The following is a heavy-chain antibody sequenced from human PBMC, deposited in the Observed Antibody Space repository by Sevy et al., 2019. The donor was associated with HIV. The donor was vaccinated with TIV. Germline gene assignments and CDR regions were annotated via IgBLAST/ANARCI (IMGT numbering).Heavy chain of an antibody. CDR3: ANDQGEYYYDSSCSHAFDI. D-gene: IGHD3-22*01. J-gene: IGHJ3*02. Sequence: GGSLRLSCAASGFTFSSYAMSWVRQAPGKGLEWVSAISGSGGSTYYADPVKGRFTISRDNSKNTLYLQMNSLRAEDTAVYYGANDQGEYYYDSSCSHAFDIWGQGTMVTVSS. CDR1: GFTFSSYA. V-gene: IGHV3-23*01. CDR2: ISGSGGST.